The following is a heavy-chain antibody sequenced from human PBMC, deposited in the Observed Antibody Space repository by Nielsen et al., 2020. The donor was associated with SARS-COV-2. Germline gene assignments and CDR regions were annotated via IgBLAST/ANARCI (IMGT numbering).Heavy chain of an antibody. CDR1: GGSISSSSYY. D-gene: IGHD5-18*01. V-gene: IGHV4-39*07. CDR2: IYYSGST. J-gene: IGHJ4*02. Sequence: SETLSLTCTVSGGSISSSSYYWGWIRQPPGKGLEWIGSIYYSGSTYYNPSLKSRVTISVDTSKNQFSLKLSSVTAADTAVYYCARGKQVPRYSYGYRGYFDYWGQGTLVTVSS. CDR3: ARGKQVPRYSYGYRGYFDY.